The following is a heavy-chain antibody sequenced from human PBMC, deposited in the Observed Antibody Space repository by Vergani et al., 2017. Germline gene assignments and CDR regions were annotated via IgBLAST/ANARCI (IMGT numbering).Heavy chain of an antibody. CDR1: GFTSSYYG. CDR3: ATKSCGTPGCQRGYFRE. D-gene: IGHD1-1*01. J-gene: IGHJ1*01. V-gene: IGHV3-30*03. Sequence: QVHLVESGGGVVQPGRSLRLSCVVSGFTSSYYGMHWVRQAPGKGLEWVAVISNDGTQKYYADSVKGRFTISRDNSKSTLYLQMNSLRTEDTAVYYCATKSCGTPGCQRGYFREWGQGTLVTVSS. CDR2: ISNDGTQK.